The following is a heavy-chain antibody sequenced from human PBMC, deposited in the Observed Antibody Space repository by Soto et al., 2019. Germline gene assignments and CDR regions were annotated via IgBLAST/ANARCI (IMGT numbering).Heavy chain of an antibody. V-gene: IGHV3-73*02. J-gene: IGHJ4*02. CDR2: IPSKTNTYAT. Sequence: EVQLVESGGGLVQPGGSLKLSCAASGFTFSGSTIHWVRQTSGKGLEWVGRIPSKTNTYATAYAASAKGRFTISRDDSKNTAYLQMNILKTEDTAVYYCTRQHLDVPVASAIDYWGQGTLVTVSS. CDR1: GFTFSGST. D-gene: IGHD6-19*01. CDR3: TRQHLDVPVASAIDY.